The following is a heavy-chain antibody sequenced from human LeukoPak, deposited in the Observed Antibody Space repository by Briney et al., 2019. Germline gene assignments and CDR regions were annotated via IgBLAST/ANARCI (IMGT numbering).Heavy chain of an antibody. J-gene: IGHJ4*02. CDR3: AKDRHPYSSGWYYFDY. V-gene: IGHV3-23*01. D-gene: IGHD6-19*01. CDR2: ISGSGGST. CDR1: GFTFSSYA. Sequence: PGGSLRLSRAASGFTFSSYAMSWVRQAPGKGLEWVSAISGSGGSTYYADSVKGRFTISRDNSKNTLYLQMNSLRAEDTAVYYCAKDRHPYSSGWYYFDYWGQGTLVTVSS.